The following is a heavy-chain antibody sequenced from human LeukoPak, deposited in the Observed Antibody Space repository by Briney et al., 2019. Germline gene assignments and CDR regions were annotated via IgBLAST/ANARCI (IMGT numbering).Heavy chain of an antibody. CDR3: ARGSPRENIVVVPAAMHTGYYYYGMDV. D-gene: IGHD2-2*01. CDR2: INHSGST. J-gene: IGHJ6*04. V-gene: IGHV4-34*01. Sequence: PSETLSLTCAVYGGSFSGYYWSWIRQPPGKGLEWIGEINHSGSTNYNPSLKSRVTISVGTSKNQFSLKLSSVTAADTAVYYCARGSPRENIVVVPAAMHTGYYYYGMDVWGKGTTVTVSS. CDR1: GGSFSGYY.